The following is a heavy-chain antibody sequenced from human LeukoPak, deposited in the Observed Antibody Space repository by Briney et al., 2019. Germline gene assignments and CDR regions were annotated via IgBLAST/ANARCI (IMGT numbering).Heavy chain of an antibody. CDR3: ARRPRIQNATFDY. V-gene: IGHV4-39*07. CDR2: MYYSGST. Sequence: KPSETLSLTCTVSGGSISSSSYYWGWIRQPPGKGLEWIGSMYYSGSTYYNPSLRSRITISVDTSKNQFSLKLISVTAADTAVYYCARRPRIQNATFDYWGQGTLVTVSS. D-gene: IGHD1-14*01. J-gene: IGHJ4*02. CDR1: GGSISSSSYY.